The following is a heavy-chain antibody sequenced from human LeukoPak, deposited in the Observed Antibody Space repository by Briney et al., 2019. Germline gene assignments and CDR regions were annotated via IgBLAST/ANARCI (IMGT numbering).Heavy chain of an antibody. CDR1: GFTFYDYT. D-gene: IGHD3-10*02. Sequence: GGSLRLSCAASGFTFYDYTMHWVRQAPGKGLEWVSLISWDGGSTYYADSVKGRFTISRDNSKNSLYLQMNSLRAEDTAVYYCAELGITMIGGVWGKGTTVTISS. V-gene: IGHV3-43*01. CDR2: ISWDGGST. CDR3: AELGITMIGGV. J-gene: IGHJ6*04.